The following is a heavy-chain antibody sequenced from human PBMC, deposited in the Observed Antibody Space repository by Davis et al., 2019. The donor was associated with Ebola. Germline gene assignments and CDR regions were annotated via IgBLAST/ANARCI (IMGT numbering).Heavy chain of an antibody. D-gene: IGHD2/OR15-2a*01. J-gene: IGHJ4*02. Sequence: GGSLRLSCAASGFTFSSYAMHWVRQAPGKGLEWVAVISYDGSNKYYADSVKGRFTISRDSLKNTLYLQMNSLGGEDTAVYYCAREGVLLPDFWGQGTLVTVSS. CDR1: GFTFSSYA. CDR3: AREGVLLPDF. V-gene: IGHV3-30*04. CDR2: ISYDGSNK.